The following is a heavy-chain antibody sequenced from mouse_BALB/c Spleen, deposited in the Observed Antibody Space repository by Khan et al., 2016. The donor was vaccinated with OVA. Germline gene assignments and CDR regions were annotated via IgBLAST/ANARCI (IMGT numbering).Heavy chain of an antibody. Sequence: EVQLQESGGGLVQPGGSMKLSCVASGFTFSNYWMNWVRQSPEKGLEWDAEIRLKSNNYATHHAESVTGRCTISRDESKSRVYLQMNNLRAEDSGIYYCTTGFAYWGQGTLVTVSA. J-gene: IGHJ3*01. CDR1: GFTFSNYW. CDR2: IRLKSNNYAT. CDR3: TTGFAY. V-gene: IGHV6-6*02.